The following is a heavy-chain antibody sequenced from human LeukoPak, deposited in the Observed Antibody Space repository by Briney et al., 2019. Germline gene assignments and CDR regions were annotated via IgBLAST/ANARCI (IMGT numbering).Heavy chain of an antibody. CDR1: GASVSSSH. Sequence: SETLSLTCVVSGASVSSSHWNWIRHLPGKGLEWIGCLSYTGKTDYNPSLSGRVTMSLGTSNNQVSLTLRSVTAADTAVYYCSEGYFEPFAHWGQGSLVAVSS. V-gene: IGHV4-59*02. CDR2: LSYTGKT. D-gene: IGHD3-9*01. CDR3: SEGYFEPFAH. J-gene: IGHJ4*02.